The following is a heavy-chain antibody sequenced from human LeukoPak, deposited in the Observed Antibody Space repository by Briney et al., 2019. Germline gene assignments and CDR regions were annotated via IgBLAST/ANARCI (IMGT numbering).Heavy chain of an antibody. D-gene: IGHD6-13*01. CDR2: IYYSGST. J-gene: IGHJ4*02. CDR1: GGSTSSSDYY. CDR3: ARDGIAAAGGDY. V-gene: IGHV4-39*07. Sequence: SETLSLTCTVSGGSTSSSDYYWGWIRQPPGKDLEWIGSIYYSGSTYYNPSLKSRVTISVDTSKNQFSLKLSSVTAADTAVYYCARDGIAAAGGDYWGQGTLVTVSS.